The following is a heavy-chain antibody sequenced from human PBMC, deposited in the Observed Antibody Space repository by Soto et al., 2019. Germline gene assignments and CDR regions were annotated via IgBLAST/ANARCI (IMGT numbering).Heavy chain of an antibody. CDR2: ISAYNGNT. Sequence: ASVKVSCKASGYTFTSYGISWIRQAPGQGLEWMGWISAYNGNTNYAQKLQGRVTMTTDTSTSTAYMELRSLRSDDTAVYYCATNPAIAVAGTEYDYWGQGTLVTVSS. D-gene: IGHD6-19*01. V-gene: IGHV1-18*01. CDR3: ATNPAIAVAGTEYDY. J-gene: IGHJ4*02. CDR1: GYTFTSYG.